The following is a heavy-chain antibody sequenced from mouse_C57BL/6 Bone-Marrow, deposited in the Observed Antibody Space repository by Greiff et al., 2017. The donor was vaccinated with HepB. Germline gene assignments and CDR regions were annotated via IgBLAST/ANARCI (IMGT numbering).Heavy chain of an antibody. Sequence: EVKLMESGGGLVKPGGSLKLSCAASGFTFSDYGMHWVRQAPEKGLEWVAHISSGSSTIYYADTVKGRFTISRDNAKNTLFLQMTSLRSEDTAMYYCARWGNWDERGQGTSVTVSS. D-gene: IGHD4-1*02. CDR1: GFTFSDYG. V-gene: IGHV5-17*01. CDR2: ISSGSSTI. J-gene: IGHJ4*01. CDR3: ARWGNWDE.